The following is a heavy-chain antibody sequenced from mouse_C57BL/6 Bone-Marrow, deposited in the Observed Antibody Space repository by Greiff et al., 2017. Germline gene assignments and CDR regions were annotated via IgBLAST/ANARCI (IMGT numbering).Heavy chain of an antibody. CDR2: IDPNSGGT. CDR3: ARWGYYGSSYDWYFDV. CDR1: GYTFTSYW. Sequence: QVQLQQPGAELVKPGASVKLSCKASGYTFTSYWMHWVKQRPGRGLEWIGRIDPNSGGTQYNEKFKSKATLTVDNPASTAYMQLSSLTSEDSAVYDCARWGYYGSSYDWYFDVWGTGTTVTVSS. D-gene: IGHD1-1*01. J-gene: IGHJ1*03. V-gene: IGHV1-72*01.